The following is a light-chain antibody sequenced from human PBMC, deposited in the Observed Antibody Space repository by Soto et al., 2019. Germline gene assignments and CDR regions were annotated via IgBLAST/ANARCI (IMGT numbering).Light chain of an antibody. J-gene: IGLJ1*01. V-gene: IGLV2-14*01. Sequence: QSALTQPASVSGSPGQSITISCTGTSSDVGGYNYVSWYQQHPDKAPKLMIYEVSNRPSRVSNRFSGSKSGNTASLTISGLQAEDEADYYCRSYTRSSTSYVFGTGTKVTVL. CDR1: SSDVGGYNY. CDR2: EVS. CDR3: RSYTRSSTSYV.